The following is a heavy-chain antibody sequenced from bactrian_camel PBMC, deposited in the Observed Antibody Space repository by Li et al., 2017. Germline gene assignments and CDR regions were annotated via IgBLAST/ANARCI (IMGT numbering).Heavy chain of an antibody. J-gene: IGHJ4*01. CDR2: INTFGGSKVHP. CDR3: AADRVEYRY. CDR1: GYKRDC. Sequence: HVQLVESGGGSVQAGGSLTLSCVLSGYKRDCMGWFRQAPGKEREGVAAINTFGGSKVHPAYSDSVKGRFTISRDVAKNTLYLQMNSLKPEDTAVYYCAADRVEYRYWGQGTQVTVS. V-gene: IGHV3S1*01.